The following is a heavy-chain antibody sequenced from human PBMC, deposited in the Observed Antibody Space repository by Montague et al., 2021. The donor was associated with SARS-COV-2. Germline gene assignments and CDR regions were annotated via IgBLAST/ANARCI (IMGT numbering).Heavy chain of an antibody. J-gene: IGHJ4*02. Sequence: SETRSLTCEVSGGSISSYYWSWIRQSPGKGLEWIGYVHYTGSTKYNPSLKTRVTLSMDTPKNQFSLKLSSVTAADTAVYYCARAQNTCFIANCVNYFEVWGLGALATVSS. D-gene: IGHD1-1*01. CDR1: GGSISSYY. CDR2: VHYTGST. V-gene: IGHV4-59*01. CDR3: ARAQNTCFIANCVNYFEV.